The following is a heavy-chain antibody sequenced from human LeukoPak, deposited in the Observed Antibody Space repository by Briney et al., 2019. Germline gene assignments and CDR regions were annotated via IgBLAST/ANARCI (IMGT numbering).Heavy chain of an antibody. V-gene: IGHV4-59*01. Sequence: SETLSLTCAVSGASISRYYWSWIRQPPGKGLEWIAEIYYSGITDYNPSLKSRVTVSLDTSKNQFSLNLNSVTAADTAVYYCARDWGVTARPGYMDVWGKGTTVTVSS. CDR2: IYYSGIT. J-gene: IGHJ6*03. D-gene: IGHD6-6*01. CDR3: ARDWGVTARPGYMDV. CDR1: GASISRYY.